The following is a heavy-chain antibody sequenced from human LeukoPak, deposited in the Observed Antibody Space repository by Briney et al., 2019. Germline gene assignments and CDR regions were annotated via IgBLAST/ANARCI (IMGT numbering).Heavy chain of an antibody. V-gene: IGHV3-33*01. J-gene: IGHJ4*02. Sequence: GGSLRLSCAASGFTFSTHAMHWVRQAPAKGLEWVAMIWFDGKNTHYVDSVKGRFTISRDNSKNTVDLRMNSLRAEDTAVYYCARDIGGMTTEYYFDHWGQGTLVTVSS. CDR2: IWFDGKNT. CDR3: ARDIGGMTTEYYFDH. D-gene: IGHD4-11*01. CDR1: GFTFSTHA.